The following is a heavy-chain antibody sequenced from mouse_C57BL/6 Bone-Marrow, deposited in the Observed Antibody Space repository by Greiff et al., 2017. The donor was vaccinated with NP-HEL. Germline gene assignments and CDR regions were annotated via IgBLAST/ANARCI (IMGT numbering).Heavy chain of an antibody. D-gene: IGHD1-1*01. CDR2: IHPSDSDT. V-gene: IGHV1-74*01. CDR1: GYTFTSYW. Sequence: QVQLQQPGAELVKPGASVKVSCKASGYTFTSYWMHWVKQRPGQGLEWIGRIHPSDSDTNSNQKFKGKATLTVAKSSSTAYMQLSSLTSEDSAVYYCAIDAPTTVGDWYVDVWGTGTTVTVSS. J-gene: IGHJ1*03. CDR3: AIDAPTTVGDWYVDV.